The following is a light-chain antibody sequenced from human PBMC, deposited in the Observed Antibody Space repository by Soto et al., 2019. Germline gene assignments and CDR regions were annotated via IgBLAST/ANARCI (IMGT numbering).Light chain of an antibody. V-gene: IGLV2-14*01. J-gene: IGLJ2*01. CDR1: SSDVGRYNY. CDR2: DVS. Sequence: QSALTQSASVSGSPGQSITISCTGTSSDVGRYNYVSWCQQHPGKAPKLIIYDVSNRPSGVSNRFSGSKSGNTASLTISGLQAEDEADYYCSSYTSSSTVVFGGGTKLTVL. CDR3: SSYTSSSTVV.